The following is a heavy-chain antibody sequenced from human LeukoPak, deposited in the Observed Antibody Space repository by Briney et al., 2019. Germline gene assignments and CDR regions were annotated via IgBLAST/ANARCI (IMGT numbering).Heavy chain of an antibody. CDR1: GYTFTGYY. V-gene: IGHV1-2*06. CDR2: INPNSGGT. Sequence: ASVKVSCKASGYTFTGYYMHWVRQAPGQGLEWMGRINPNSGGTNYAQKFQGRVTMTRDTSISTAYMELSMLRSDDTAVYHCARFPTQSYYYGMDVWGQGTTVTVSS. CDR3: ARFPTQSYYYGMDV. J-gene: IGHJ6*02.